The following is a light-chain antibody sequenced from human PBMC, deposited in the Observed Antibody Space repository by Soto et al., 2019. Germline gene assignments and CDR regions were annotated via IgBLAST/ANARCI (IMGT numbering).Light chain of an antibody. Sequence: IVMTQSPATLAVSPGDTATLSCRASQSLGDNLAWYQQKPGQAPRLLIFRASTRATGVPARFRATGSGTAFTLTISGLLSEDFAIYYCQQYGTSPLTFGGGTKVEIK. CDR3: QQYGTSPLT. CDR1: QSLGDN. V-gene: IGKV3-15*01. J-gene: IGKJ4*01. CDR2: RAS.